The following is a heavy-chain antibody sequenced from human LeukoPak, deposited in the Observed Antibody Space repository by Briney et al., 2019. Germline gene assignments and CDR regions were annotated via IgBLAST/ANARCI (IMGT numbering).Heavy chain of an antibody. CDR2: FDPEDGET. D-gene: IGHD3-10*01. CDR3: ATDRVLLWFGELLKAFDP. J-gene: IGHJ5*02. CDR1: GYTLTELS. V-gene: IGHV1-24*01. Sequence: ASVKVSCKASGYTLTELSMHWVRQAPGKGLEWMGGFDPEDGETIYAQKFQGRVTMTEDTSTDTAYMELSSLRSEDTAVYYCATDRVLLWFGELLKAFDPWGQGTLVTVSS.